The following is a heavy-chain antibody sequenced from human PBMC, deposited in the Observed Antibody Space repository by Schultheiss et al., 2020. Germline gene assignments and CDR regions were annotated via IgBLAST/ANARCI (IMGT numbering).Heavy chain of an antibody. CDR1: GDSSSSSSYY. V-gene: IGHV4-39*07. Sequence: SETLSLTCTVSGDSSSSSSYYWGWIRQSPGKGLEWIGSMSYSESTYYNPSLRSRVTISVDTSKNQFSLKLSSVTAADTAVYYCARVNGDYSTHYYYYMDVWGTGTTVTVSS. D-gene: IGHD4-11*01. CDR3: ARVNGDYSTHYYYYMDV. CDR2: MSYSEST. J-gene: IGHJ6*03.